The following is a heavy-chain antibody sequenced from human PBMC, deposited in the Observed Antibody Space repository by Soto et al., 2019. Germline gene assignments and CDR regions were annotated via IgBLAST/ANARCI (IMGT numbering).Heavy chain of an antibody. Sequence: SETLSLTCTVSGGSISSYYWSWIRQPPGKGLEWIGYIYYSGSTNYNPSLKSRVTISVDTSKNQFSLKLSSVTAADTAVYYCARGTQNIPEYFQHWGQGTLVTVSS. V-gene: IGHV4-59*01. CDR3: ARGTQNIPEYFQH. CDR1: GGSISSYY. J-gene: IGHJ1*01. CDR2: IYYSGST.